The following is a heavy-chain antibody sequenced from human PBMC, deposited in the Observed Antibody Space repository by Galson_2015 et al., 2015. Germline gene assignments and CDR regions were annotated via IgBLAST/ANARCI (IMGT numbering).Heavy chain of an antibody. D-gene: IGHD2-2*01. J-gene: IGHJ2*01. CDR2: IYPGDSDT. V-gene: IGHV5-51*01. CDR3: ARRLGYCSSSSCYAYWYFDL. CDR1: GYSFTNYW. Sequence: SGAEVKQPGESLKISCQGFGYSFTNYWIGWVRQMPGRGLEWMGIIYPGDSDTRYSPSFQGQVTISADKSISTAYLQWSSLRASDTAIYYCARRLGYCSSSSCYAYWYFDLWGRGTLVTVSS.